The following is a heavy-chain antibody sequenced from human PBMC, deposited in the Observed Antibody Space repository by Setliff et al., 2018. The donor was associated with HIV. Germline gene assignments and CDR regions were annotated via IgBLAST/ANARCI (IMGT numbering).Heavy chain of an antibody. J-gene: IGHJ4*02. Sequence: GASVKVSCKVSGYTLTELSMHWVRQAPGGGLEWVSSISSSGSYIYYAGSLKGRFTISRDNSKNTLYLQMNSLRVEDTAIYYCARAWAMQQLVPAYWGQGTLVTVSS. V-gene: IGHV3-21*01. CDR1: GYTLTELS. CDR3: ARAWAMQQLVPAY. CDR2: ISSSGSYI. D-gene: IGHD6-6*01.